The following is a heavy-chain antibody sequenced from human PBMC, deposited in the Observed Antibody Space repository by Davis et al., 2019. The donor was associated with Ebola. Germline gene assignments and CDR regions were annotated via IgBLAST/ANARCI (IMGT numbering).Heavy chain of an antibody. CDR1: GYSFTSYW. J-gene: IGHJ3*02. D-gene: IGHD3-22*01. V-gene: IGHV5-10-1*01. Sequence: GESLKISCKGSGYSFTSYWISWVRQMPGKGLEWMGRIDPSDSYTNYSPSFQGHVTISADKSISTAYLQWSSLKASDTAMYYCARQGTYYYDSSGYYRGAFDIWGQGTMVTVSS. CDR2: IDPSDSYT. CDR3: ARQGTYYYDSSGYYRGAFDI.